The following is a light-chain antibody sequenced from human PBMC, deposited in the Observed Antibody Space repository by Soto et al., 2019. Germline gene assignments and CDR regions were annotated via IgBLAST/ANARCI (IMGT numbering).Light chain of an antibody. Sequence: DIQMTQTPPSLSASVGDRVTITCRASQTVDRHLNWYQQQPGIAPHVLIYETSNLQSGVPLRLSGSGSGTEFTLTISRLHPEDSATYCCQQSYSPTGTFGQGTKVEIK. CDR1: QTVDRH. V-gene: IGKV1-39*01. CDR3: QQSYSPTGT. CDR2: ETS. J-gene: IGKJ1*01.